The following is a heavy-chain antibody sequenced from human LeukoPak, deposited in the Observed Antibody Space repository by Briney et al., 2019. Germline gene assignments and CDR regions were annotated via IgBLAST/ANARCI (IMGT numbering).Heavy chain of an antibody. CDR2: ISWNSGSI. CDR3: AKSRGSNWPRYFDL. D-gene: IGHD6-13*01. Sequence: GGSLRLSCAAFGFTFDDYAMHWVRQAPGKGPEWVSSISWNSGSIGYAGSVKGRFTISRDNAKNSLYLQMNSLRAEDTALYYCAKSRGSNWPRYFDLWGRGTLITVSS. CDR1: GFTFDDYA. J-gene: IGHJ2*01. V-gene: IGHV3-9*01.